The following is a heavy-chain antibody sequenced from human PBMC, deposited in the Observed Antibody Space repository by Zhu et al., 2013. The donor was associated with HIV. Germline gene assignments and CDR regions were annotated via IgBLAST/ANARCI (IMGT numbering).Heavy chain of an antibody. CDR3: AAERIVGAVNYFDY. CDR2: INPSSGGA. D-gene: IGHD1-26*01. J-gene: IGHJ4*02. CDR1: GYTFTDFY. Sequence: VQSGAEVKKPGASVKVSCKASGYTFTDFYIHWVRQAPGQGLEWIGWINPSSGGAKFAQKFQGRVTMTRDTSINTSYMELRRLRSDDTAVYYCAAERIVGAVNYFDYWGQGTLVTVSS. V-gene: IGHV1-2*02.